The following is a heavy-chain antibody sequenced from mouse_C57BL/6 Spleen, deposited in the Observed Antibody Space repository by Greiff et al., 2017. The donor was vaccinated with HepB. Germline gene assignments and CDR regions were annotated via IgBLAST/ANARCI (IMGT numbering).Heavy chain of an antibody. D-gene: IGHD1-1*01. CDR2: IYPGNSDT. CDR1: GYTFTSYW. Sequence: VHVKQSGTVLARPGASVKMSCKTSGYTFTSYWMHWVKQRPGQGLEWIGAIYPGNSDTSYNQKFKGKAKLTAVTSASTAYMELSSLTNEDSAVYYCTRKGSITTVVATDYWGQGTTLTVSS. V-gene: IGHV1-5*01. CDR3: TRKGSITTVVATDY. J-gene: IGHJ2*01.